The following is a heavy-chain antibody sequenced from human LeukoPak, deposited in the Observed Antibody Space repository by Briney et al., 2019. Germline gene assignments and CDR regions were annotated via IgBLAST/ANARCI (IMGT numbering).Heavy chain of an antibody. Sequence: GGSLRLSCAASGFTFSSYAMHWVRQAPGKGLEWVAVISYDGSNKYYADSVKGRITIAGDNSKNTLDLQMNRLRAEDTAIYYCAKDDTPARWLRSPQVFEYWGQGTLVTVSS. J-gene: IGHJ4*02. CDR3: AKDDTPARWLRSPQVFEY. D-gene: IGHD5-12*01. V-gene: IGHV3-30-3*01. CDR2: ISYDGSNK. CDR1: GFTFSSYA.